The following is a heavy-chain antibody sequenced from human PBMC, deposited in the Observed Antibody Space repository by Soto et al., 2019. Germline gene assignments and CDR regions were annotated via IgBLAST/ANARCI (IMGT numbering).Heavy chain of an antibody. CDR2: ISHSGNT. D-gene: IGHD3-10*01. CDR3: ASSPVTVIRGVKKYFDY. V-gene: IGHV4-31*03. CDR1: GGSISSGDYY. Sequence: PSETLSLTCTVFGGSISSGDYYWTWIRQHPEKGLEWIGYISHSGNTYYNPSLKSRVAISVDTSKNQFSLSLASVTAADTAVYYCASSPVTVIRGVKKYFDYWGQGTVVTVSS. J-gene: IGHJ4*02.